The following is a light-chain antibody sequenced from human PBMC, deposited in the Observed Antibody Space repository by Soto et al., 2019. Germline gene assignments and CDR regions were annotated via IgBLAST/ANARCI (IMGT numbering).Light chain of an antibody. CDR3: QQFNTYPI. V-gene: IGKV1-13*02. J-gene: IGKJ4*01. Sequence: AIQLTQSPSSLSASVGDRVTITCRASQGISSALAWYQQKPGKAPKLLISHASSLESGVPSRFSGSGSGTDFTRTISSLQPEDFATYHCQQFNTYPIVGGGTKVEIK. CDR2: HAS. CDR1: QGISSA.